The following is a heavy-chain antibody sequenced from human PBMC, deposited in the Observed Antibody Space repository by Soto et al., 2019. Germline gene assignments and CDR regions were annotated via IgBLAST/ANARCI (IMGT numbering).Heavy chain of an antibody. Sequence: ASVKVSCKASGFTFTSSAMQWVRQARGQRLEWIGWIVVGSGNTNYAQKFQERVTITRDMSTSTAYMELSSLRSEDTAVYYCAADSWYNSGWYELDYWGQGTLLTVS. D-gene: IGHD6-19*01. J-gene: IGHJ4*02. CDR3: AADSWYNSGWYELDY. CDR2: IVVGSGNT. CDR1: GFTFTSSA. V-gene: IGHV1-58*02.